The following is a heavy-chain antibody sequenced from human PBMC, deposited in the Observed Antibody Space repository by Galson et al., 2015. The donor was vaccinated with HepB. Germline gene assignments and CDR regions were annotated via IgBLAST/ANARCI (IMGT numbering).Heavy chain of an antibody. V-gene: IGHV1-46*01. J-gene: IGHJ4*02. Sequence: SVKVSCKASGYTFTSYYMHWVRQAPGQGLEWMGIINPSGGGTSYAQKFQGRVTMTRDTSTSTVYMELSSLRSEDTAVYYCARTILPTGYSSGWSEIGDYWGQGTLVTVSS. CDR1: GYTFTSYY. CDR2: INPSGGGT. D-gene: IGHD6-19*01. CDR3: ARTILPTGYSSGWSEIGDY.